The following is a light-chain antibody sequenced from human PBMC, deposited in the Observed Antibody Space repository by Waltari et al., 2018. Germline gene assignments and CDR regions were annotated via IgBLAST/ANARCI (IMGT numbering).Light chain of an antibody. J-gene: IGKJ4*01. Sequence: DIVMTQSPDSLALSLGETATINCKSSQSVLYSSTNRNCLAWYQQKPGQPPKLLIYWASTRESGVPDRFIGSESGTDLTLTISSLQAEDVAVYYCQQCYNSPLTFGGGTKVAIK. CDR1: QSVLYSSTNRNC. V-gene: IGKV4-1*01. CDR3: QQCYNSPLT. CDR2: WAS.